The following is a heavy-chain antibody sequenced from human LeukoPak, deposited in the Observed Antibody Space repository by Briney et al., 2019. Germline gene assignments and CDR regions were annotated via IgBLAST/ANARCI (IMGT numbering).Heavy chain of an antibody. D-gene: IGHD3-22*01. Sequence: SGGSLRLSCAASGFTFSSYAMSWVRQAPGKGLEWVSAISGSGGSTYYADSVKGRFTISRDNSKNTLYLQMNSLRAEDTAVYYCAKGIAPSYYYDSSGYVNLDYWGQGALVTVSS. CDR2: ISGSGGST. J-gene: IGHJ4*02. CDR1: GFTFSSYA. V-gene: IGHV3-23*01. CDR3: AKGIAPSYYYDSSGYVNLDY.